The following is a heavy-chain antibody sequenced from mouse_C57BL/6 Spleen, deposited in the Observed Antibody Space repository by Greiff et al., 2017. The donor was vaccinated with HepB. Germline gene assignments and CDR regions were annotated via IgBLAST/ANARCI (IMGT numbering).Heavy chain of an antibody. CDR2: ISYDGSN. Sequence: EVQLQQSGPGLVKPSQSLSLTCSVPGYSITSGYYWNWIRQFPGNKLEWMGYISYDGSNNYNPSLKNRISITRDTSKNQFFLKLNSVTTEDTATYYCASLLLRGAMDYWGQGTSVTVSS. CDR1: GYSITSGYY. D-gene: IGHD1-1*01. J-gene: IGHJ4*01. CDR3: ASLLLRGAMDY. V-gene: IGHV3-6*01.